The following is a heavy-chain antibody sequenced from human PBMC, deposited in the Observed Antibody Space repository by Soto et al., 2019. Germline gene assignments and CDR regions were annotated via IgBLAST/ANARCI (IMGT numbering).Heavy chain of an antibody. V-gene: IGHV3-33*01. J-gene: IGHJ3*02. D-gene: IGHD2-2*01. CDR2: IWYDGSNK. Sequence: QVQLVESGGGVVQPGRSLRLSCAASGFTFSSYGMHWVRQAPGKGLEWVAVIWYDGSNKYYADSVKGRFTISRDNSKNTLYLQMNSLRAEETAVYYCASWGEYCSSTSCYEGDAFDIWGQGTMVTVSS. CDR3: ASWGEYCSSTSCYEGDAFDI. CDR1: GFTFSSYG.